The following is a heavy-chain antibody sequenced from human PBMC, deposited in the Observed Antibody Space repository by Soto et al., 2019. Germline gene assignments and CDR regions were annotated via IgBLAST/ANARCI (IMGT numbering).Heavy chain of an antibody. D-gene: IGHD1-26*01. J-gene: IGHJ6*02. CDR3: AREWLFEGIVAVGRTSPPYYYYGMDV. V-gene: IGHV3-21*01. CDR2: ISSSISYI. CDR1: GFTFSSYS. Sequence: EVQLVESGGGLVKPGGSLRLSCAASGFTFSSYSMNWVRQAPGKGLEWVSSISSSISYIYYADSVKGRFTISRDNAKNPLYLQMNSLRAEDTAVYYCAREWLFEGIVAVGRTSPPYYYYGMDVWGQGTTVTVSS.